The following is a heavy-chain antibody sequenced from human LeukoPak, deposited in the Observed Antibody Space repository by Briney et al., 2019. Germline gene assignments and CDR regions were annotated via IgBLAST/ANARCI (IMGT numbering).Heavy chain of an antibody. Sequence: QAGGSLRLSCAASGFTFSRYGMHWVRQAPGKGLEWVAFIRYDESEKHYADSVKGRFTIFRDTSKSTLYLQMSSLRVEDTALYYCARVRIELDDDAVDIWGQGTMVTVSS. V-gene: IGHV3-30*02. CDR3: ARVRIELDDDAVDI. CDR1: GFTFSRYG. J-gene: IGHJ3*02. CDR2: IRYDESEK. D-gene: IGHD5-12*01.